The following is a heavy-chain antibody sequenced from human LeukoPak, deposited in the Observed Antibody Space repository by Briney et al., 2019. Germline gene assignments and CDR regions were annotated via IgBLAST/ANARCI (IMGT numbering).Heavy chain of an antibody. J-gene: IGHJ4*02. Sequence: YPGGSLRLSCAASGFTFSSYGMHWVRQAPGKGLEWVAFIRYDGSNKYYADSVKGRFTISRDNSKNTLYLQMNSLRAEDTAVYYCARETGDYVPFDYWGQGTLVTVSS. CDR1: GFTFSSYG. CDR2: IRYDGSNK. D-gene: IGHD4-17*01. V-gene: IGHV3-30*02. CDR3: ARETGDYVPFDY.